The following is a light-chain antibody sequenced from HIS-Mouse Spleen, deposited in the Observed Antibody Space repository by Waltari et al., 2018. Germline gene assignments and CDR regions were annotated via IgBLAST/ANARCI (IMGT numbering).Light chain of an antibody. V-gene: IGLV7-43*01. CDR3: LLYYGGAYV. Sequence: QTVVTQEPSLTVSPAGTVPLNCSSSTGAVTSGYSPNWFQQKPGQAPRALSYSTSNKHSWTPARFSGSLLGGKAALTLSGVQPEDEAEYYCLLYYGGAYVFGTGTKVTVL. CDR2: STS. CDR1: TGAVTSGYS. J-gene: IGLJ1*01.